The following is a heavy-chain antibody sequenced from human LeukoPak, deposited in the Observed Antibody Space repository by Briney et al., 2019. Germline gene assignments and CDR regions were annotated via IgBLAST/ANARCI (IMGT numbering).Heavy chain of an antibody. Sequence: SVKVSCKAAGGTFTSYAISWVRQAPGQGLEGMGGIIPIFGTANYAQKFQGRVTVTADKSTSTAYMELSSLRSEDTAVYYCARAADSSSYGIGVNWFDPWGQGTLVTVSS. CDR3: ARAADSSSYGIGVNWFDP. J-gene: IGHJ5*02. CDR2: IIPIFGTA. CDR1: GGTFTSYA. V-gene: IGHV1-69*06. D-gene: IGHD6-13*01.